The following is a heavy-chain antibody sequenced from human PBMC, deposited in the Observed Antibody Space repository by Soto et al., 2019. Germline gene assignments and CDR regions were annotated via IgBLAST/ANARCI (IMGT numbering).Heavy chain of an antibody. J-gene: IGHJ5*02. CDR1: GGSFSGYY. CDR2: INHSGST. CDR3: ARVPGDFWSGYYENNWFDP. Sequence: SETLSLTCAVYGGSFSGYYWSWIRQPPGKGLEWIGEINHSGSTNYNPSLKSRVTISVDTSKNQFSLKLSSVTAADTAVYYCARVPGDFWSGYYENNWFDPWGQGTLVTVSS. D-gene: IGHD3-3*01. V-gene: IGHV4-34*01.